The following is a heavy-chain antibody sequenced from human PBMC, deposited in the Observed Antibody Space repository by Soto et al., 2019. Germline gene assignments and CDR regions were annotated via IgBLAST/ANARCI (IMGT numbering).Heavy chain of an antibody. CDR1: GYSFTDYH. V-gene: IGHV1-2*04. J-gene: IGHJ6*02. CDR3: ARGDSTDCSNGVCSFFYNHDMDV. Sequence: ASVKVSCKASGYSFTDYHIHWVRQAPGQGLDWLGRINPKSGGTSTAQKFQGWVTMTTDTSISTASMELTRLTSDDTAIYYCARGDSTDCSNGVCSFFYNHDMDVWGQGTTVTVSS. CDR2: INPKSGGT. D-gene: IGHD2-8*01.